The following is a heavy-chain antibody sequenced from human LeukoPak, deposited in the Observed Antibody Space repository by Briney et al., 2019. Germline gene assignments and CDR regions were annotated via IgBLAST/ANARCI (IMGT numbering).Heavy chain of an antibody. J-gene: IGHJ4*02. V-gene: IGHV3-23*01. D-gene: IGHD3-3*01. CDR3: ARGLGGIFGVVIIASPFFDY. CDR2: ISCSGGKT. CDR1: GFIFRRYA. Sequence: SGGSLRLSCAASGFIFRRYAMSWVRQAPGKGLEWVDAISCSGGKTYYADYVKGRFTISRDNSKNTLYPQMKSLRAEDTAVYSCARGLGGIFGVVIIASPFFDYWGQGTLVTVSS.